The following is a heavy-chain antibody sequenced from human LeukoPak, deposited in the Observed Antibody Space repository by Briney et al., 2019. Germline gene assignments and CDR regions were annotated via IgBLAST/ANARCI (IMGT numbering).Heavy chain of an antibody. Sequence: ASVKVSCKASGYTFTSYGISWVRQAPGQGLEWMGGISAYNGNTNYAQKLQGRVTMTTDTSTSTAYMELRSLRSDDTAVYYCARGYSGSYYYYYYYMDVWGKGTTVTISS. J-gene: IGHJ6*03. CDR3: ARGYSGSYYYYYYYMDV. CDR2: ISAYNGNT. V-gene: IGHV1-18*01. D-gene: IGHD1-26*01. CDR1: GYTFTSYG.